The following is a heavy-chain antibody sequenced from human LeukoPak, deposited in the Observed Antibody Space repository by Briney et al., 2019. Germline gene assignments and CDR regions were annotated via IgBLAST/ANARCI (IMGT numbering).Heavy chain of an antibody. D-gene: IGHD6-13*01. V-gene: IGHV4-59*01. CDR2: IYYSRTT. CDR3: ARGAYIAAAQYGY. Sequence: PSETLSLTCTVSGGSISSYYWSWIRQPPGKGLEWIGYIYYSRTTNYNPSLKSRVTISVDTSKNQFSLKLSSVTAADTAVYYCARGAYIAAAQYGYWGQGTLVTVSS. J-gene: IGHJ4*02. CDR1: GGSISSYY.